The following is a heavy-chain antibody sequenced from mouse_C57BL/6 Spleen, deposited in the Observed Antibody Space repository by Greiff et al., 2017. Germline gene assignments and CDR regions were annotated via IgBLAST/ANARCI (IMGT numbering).Heavy chain of an antibody. Sequence: VHLVESGAELVRPGTSVKMSCKASGYTFTNYWIGWAKQRPGHGLEWIGDIYPGGGYTNYNEKFKGKATMTADKSSSTAYMQFSSLTSEDSAIYYCARKEGSYYFDYWGQGTTLTVSS. J-gene: IGHJ2*01. CDR1: GYTFTNYW. CDR3: ARKEGSYYFDY. CDR2: IYPGGGYT. V-gene: IGHV1-63*01.